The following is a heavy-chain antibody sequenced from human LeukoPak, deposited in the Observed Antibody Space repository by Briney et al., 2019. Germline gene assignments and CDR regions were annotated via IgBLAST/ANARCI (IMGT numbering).Heavy chain of an antibody. CDR2: IRYDGSNK. CDR1: GFTFSSYG. V-gene: IGHV3-30*02. Sequence: GGSLRLSCAASGFTFSSYGLHWVRQAPGKGLEWVAFIRYDGSNKYYADSVKGRFTISRDNSKNTLYLQMNSLRAEDTAVYYCAKDGHAVGAPVRFDYWGQGTLVTVSS. J-gene: IGHJ4*02. CDR3: AKDGHAVGAPVRFDY. D-gene: IGHD1-26*01.